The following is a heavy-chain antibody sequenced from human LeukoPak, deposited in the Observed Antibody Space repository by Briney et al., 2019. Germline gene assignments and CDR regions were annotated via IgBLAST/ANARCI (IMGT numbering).Heavy chain of an antibody. V-gene: IGHV4-59*11. CDR3: ARVRALSYYDSSGDLYYFQY. Sequence: SETLSLTCTVSGGSISSHYWSWLRQPPGKGLEWTGFIYYSGITDYNPSLKSRVTISVDTSKNQFSLKLSSVTAADTAVYYCARVRALSYYDSSGDLYYFQYWGQGTLVTVSS. CDR2: IYYSGIT. D-gene: IGHD3-22*01. CDR1: GGSISSHY. J-gene: IGHJ4*02.